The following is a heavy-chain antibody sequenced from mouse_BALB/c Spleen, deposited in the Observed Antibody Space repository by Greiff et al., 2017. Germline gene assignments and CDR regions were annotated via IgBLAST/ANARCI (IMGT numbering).Heavy chain of an antibody. V-gene: IGHV5-9-3*01. CDR2: ISSGGSYT. D-gene: IGHD2-4*01. J-gene: IGHJ2*01. Sequence: EVQLQQSGGGLVKPGGSLKLSCAASGFTFSSYAMSWVRQTPEKRLEWVATISSGGSYTYYPDSVKGRFTISRDNAKNTLYLQMSSLRSEDTAMYYCARHHYDYDDDFDYWGQGTTLTVSS. CDR3: ARHHYDYDDDFDY. CDR1: GFTFSSYA.